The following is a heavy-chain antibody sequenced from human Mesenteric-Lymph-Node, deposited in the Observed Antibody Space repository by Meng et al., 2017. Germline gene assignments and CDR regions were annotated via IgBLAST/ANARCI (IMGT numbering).Heavy chain of an antibody. CDR2: IYYRGST. J-gene: IGHJ4*02. Sequence: QVHLQGAGPGMVRPTQTLSLTCTVSGGSISSGDYYWSWIRQPPGKGLEWIGYIYYRGSTFYNPSLKSRVTISVDTSKNQFSLKLSSVTAADTAVYFCARGELLWDYWGQGTLVTVSS. CDR1: GGSISSGDYY. D-gene: IGHD2-2*01. CDR3: ARGELLWDY. V-gene: IGHV4-30-4*01.